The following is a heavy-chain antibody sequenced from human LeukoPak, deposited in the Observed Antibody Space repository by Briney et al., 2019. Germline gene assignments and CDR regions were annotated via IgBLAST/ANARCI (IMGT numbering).Heavy chain of an antibody. CDR2: ISGSGGST. J-gene: IGHJ4*02. Sequence: PGGSLRLSCAASGFTFSSYAMSWVRQAPGKGLEWVSAISGSGGSTYYADSVKGRFTISRDNSKNTLYLQMNSLRAEDTAVYYCAKVGPRYYDYVWGRPLDYWGQGTLVTVSS. V-gene: IGHV3-23*01. CDR3: AKVGPRYYDYVWGRPLDY. CDR1: GFTFSSYA. D-gene: IGHD3-16*01.